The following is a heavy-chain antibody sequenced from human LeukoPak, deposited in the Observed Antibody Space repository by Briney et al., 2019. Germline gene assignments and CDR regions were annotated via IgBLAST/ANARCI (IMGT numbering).Heavy chain of an antibody. Sequence: GRSLRLSCAASGFTFSSYAMHWVRQAPGTGLEWVAVISYGGSNKYYADSVKGRFTISRDNSKNTLYLQMNSLRAEDTAVYYCARDRTYCSSTSCYAGWFDPWGQGTLVTVSS. D-gene: IGHD2-2*01. J-gene: IGHJ5*02. V-gene: IGHV3-30-3*01. CDR1: GFTFSSYA. CDR3: ARDRTYCSSTSCYAGWFDP. CDR2: ISYGGSNK.